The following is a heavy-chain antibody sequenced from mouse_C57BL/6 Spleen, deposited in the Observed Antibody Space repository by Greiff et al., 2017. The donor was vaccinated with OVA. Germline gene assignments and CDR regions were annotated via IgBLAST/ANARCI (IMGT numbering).Heavy chain of an antibody. J-gene: IGHJ2*01. CDR3: ARKCDY. CDR2: IYPGSGST. Sequence: QVQLQQPGAELVKPGASVKMSCKASGYTFTSYWITWVKQRPGQGREWIGDIYPGSGSTNYNEKFKSKATLTVDTSSSPAYMQLSSLTSADSAVYYCARKCDYWGQGTTLTVSS. D-gene: IGHD1-3*01. CDR1: GYTFTSYW. V-gene: IGHV1-55*01.